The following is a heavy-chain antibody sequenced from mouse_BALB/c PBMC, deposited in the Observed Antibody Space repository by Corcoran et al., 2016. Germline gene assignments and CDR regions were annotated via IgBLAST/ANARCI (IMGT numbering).Heavy chain of an antibody. V-gene: IGHV14-3*02. CDR2: INPYNDGT. CDR1: GFNIKDTY. Sequence: EVQLQQSGAELVKPGASVKLSCTASGFNIKDTYMHWVKQRPEQGLEWIGYINPYNDGTKYNEKFKGKATLTSDKSSSTAYMELSSLTSEDSAVYYCASIAAYWGQGTLVTVSA. D-gene: IGHD2-12*01. CDR3: ASIAAY. J-gene: IGHJ3*01.